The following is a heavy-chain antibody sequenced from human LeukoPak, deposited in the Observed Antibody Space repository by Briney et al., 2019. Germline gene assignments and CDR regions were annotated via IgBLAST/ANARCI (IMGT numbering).Heavy chain of an antibody. CDR2: TYYRSKWYN. Sequence: SQTLSLTCAISGDSFSSNSAAWNWIRLSPSRGLEWLGRTYYRSKWYNDYAVSVKSRITINPDTSKNQFSLQLNSVTPEDTAVYYCARDYYDSSGYYYVGDYWGQGTLVTVSS. CDR1: GDSFSSNSAA. V-gene: IGHV6-1*01. J-gene: IGHJ4*02. D-gene: IGHD3-22*01. CDR3: ARDYYDSSGYYYVGDY.